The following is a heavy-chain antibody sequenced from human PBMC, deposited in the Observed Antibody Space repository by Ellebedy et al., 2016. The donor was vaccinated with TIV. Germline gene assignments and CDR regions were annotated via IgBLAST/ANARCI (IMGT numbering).Heavy chain of an antibody. Sequence: ASVKVSXKVSGYTFTTYGISWVRQAPGQGLEWLGWISGYNGETKYAQRLQDRLTMTTDTATSTAYLESRSMRSDDTAVYYCARDGIVEVTGMWDYWGQGTLVAASS. V-gene: IGHV1-18*01. CDR1: GYTFTTYG. CDR3: ARDGIVEVTGMWDY. J-gene: IGHJ4*02. CDR2: ISGYNGET. D-gene: IGHD2-21*02.